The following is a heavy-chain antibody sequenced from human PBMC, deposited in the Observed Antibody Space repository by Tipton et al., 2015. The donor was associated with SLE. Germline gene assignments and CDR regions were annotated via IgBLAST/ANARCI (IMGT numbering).Heavy chain of an antibody. V-gene: IGHV4-30-2*01. J-gene: IGHJ6*03. CDR1: GGSINSGGYS. Sequence: TLSLTCTVSGGSINSGGYSWSWIRQPPGKGLEWIGYIYHSGSTYYNPSLKSRVTISVDTSKNQFSLHLSSVTAADTAVYYCARGRLVRGVVIRLNYFYYYMDVWGKGTTVTVSS. CDR2: IYHSGST. CDR3: ARGRLVRGVVIRLNYFYYYMDV. D-gene: IGHD3-10*01.